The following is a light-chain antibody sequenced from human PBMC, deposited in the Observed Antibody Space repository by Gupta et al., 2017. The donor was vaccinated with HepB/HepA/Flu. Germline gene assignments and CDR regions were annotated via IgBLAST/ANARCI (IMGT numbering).Light chain of an antibody. CDR3: QQYNSYSAT. CDR1: QSISIW. CDR2: KAS. V-gene: IGKV1-5*03. Sequence: DIQMNQSPSTLSASIGDRVTITCRASQSISIWLAWYQQKPGKAPKLLIYKASSLESGVPSRFSGSGSGTEFTLTISSLQPDDFATYYCQQYNSYSATFGQGTKVEIK. J-gene: IGKJ1*01.